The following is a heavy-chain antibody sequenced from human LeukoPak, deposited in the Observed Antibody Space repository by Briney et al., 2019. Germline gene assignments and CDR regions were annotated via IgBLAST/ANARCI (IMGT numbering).Heavy chain of an antibody. V-gene: IGHV4-39*01. Sequence: PSDTLSLTCTVSGGSINSSSYYWGWIRPPPGKGLEWIGSIFYSGNTYDHPSLKSRVTISVDTSKNQFSLKLNSVTAADTAVYYCARHRSKWLQSSFDYWGQGTLVTVSS. D-gene: IGHD5-24*01. CDR1: GGSINSSSYY. CDR3: ARHRSKWLQSSFDY. CDR2: IFYSGNT. J-gene: IGHJ4*02.